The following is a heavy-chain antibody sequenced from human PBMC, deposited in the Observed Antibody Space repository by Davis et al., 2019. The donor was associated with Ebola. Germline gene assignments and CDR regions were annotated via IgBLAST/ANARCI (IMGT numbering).Heavy chain of an antibody. D-gene: IGHD6-6*01. CDR1: GFTFSSYS. J-gene: IGHJ6*02. CDR3: AKSFSSSPRLRYYYGMDV. V-gene: IGHV3-23*01. CDR2: ISGSGGST. Sequence: GGSLRLSCAASGFTFSSYSMNWVRQAPGKGLEWVSAISGSGGSTYYADSVKGRFTISRDNSKNTLYLQMNSLRAEDTAVYYCAKSFSSSPRLRYYYGMDVWGQGTTVTVSS.